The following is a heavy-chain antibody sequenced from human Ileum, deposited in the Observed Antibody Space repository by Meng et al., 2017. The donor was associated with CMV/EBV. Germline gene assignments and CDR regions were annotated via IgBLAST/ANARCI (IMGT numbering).Heavy chain of an antibody. V-gene: IGHV4-34*02. Sequence: QVQRQQWGAGLLKPSETLSLTCPVYGGSFIDYFWTWIRQSPGKGLEWIGEINHKGNTKYNPSLKSRVTISKDTSKKQFSLRMTSVTAADTATYYCVRRGRGSEPWGQGTLVTVSS. J-gene: IGHJ5*02. CDR1: GGSFIDYF. CDR3: VRRGRGSEP. CDR2: INHKGNT. D-gene: IGHD1-26*01.